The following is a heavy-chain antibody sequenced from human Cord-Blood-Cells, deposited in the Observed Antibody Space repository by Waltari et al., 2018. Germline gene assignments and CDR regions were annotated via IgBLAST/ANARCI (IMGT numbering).Heavy chain of an antibody. V-gene: IGHV1-2*04. CDR2: INPNSGGT. CDR1: GYTFTGYY. Sequence: QVQLVQSGAEVKKPGASVKVSCKASGYTFTGYYMHWVRQAPGQGVEWMGWINPNSGGTSSAQKLQGWVTITRDTPISTAYMELSRLRSDDTAVYYCARGEWLLSPYVDYWGQGTLVTVSS. D-gene: IGHD3-3*01. CDR3: ARGEWLLSPYVDY. J-gene: IGHJ4*02.